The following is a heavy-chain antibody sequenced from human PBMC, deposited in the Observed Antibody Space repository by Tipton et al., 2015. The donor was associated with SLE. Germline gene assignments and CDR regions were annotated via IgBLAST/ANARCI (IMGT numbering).Heavy chain of an antibody. CDR2: ISSSGNSM. Sequence: SLRLSCAASGFTFSTYSMNWVRQAPGKGLEWVSTISSSGNSMYYADSVKGRFTVSRDNAKNSLYLQMNSLRAEDTAVYYCAKDSEPWKSGDHGMDVWGQGTTVTVSS. D-gene: IGHD2-21*02. V-gene: IGHV3-48*01. CDR1: GFTFSTYS. CDR3: AKDSEPWKSGDHGMDV. J-gene: IGHJ6*02.